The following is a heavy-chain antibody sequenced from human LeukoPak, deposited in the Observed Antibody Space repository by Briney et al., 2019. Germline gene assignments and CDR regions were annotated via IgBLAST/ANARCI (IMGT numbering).Heavy chain of an antibody. D-gene: IGHD6-19*01. V-gene: IGHV5-51*01. CDR2: IYPGDSGT. J-gene: IGHJ3*02. Sequence: GESLKISCKGSGYSFTSYWIGWVRQMPGKGLEWMGIIYPGDSGTRYSPSFQGQVTISADKSISTAYLQWSSLKASDTAIYYCARHDGIAVAGTDAFDIWGQGTMVTVSS. CDR1: GYSFTSYW. CDR3: ARHDGIAVAGTDAFDI.